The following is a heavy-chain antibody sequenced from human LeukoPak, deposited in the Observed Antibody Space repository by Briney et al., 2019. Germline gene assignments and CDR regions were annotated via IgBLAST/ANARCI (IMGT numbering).Heavy chain of an antibody. Sequence: ASVKVSCKASGYTFTGYYMHWVRQAPGQGLEWMGWISVYNGNTIYAQSLQGRVTMTTDTSTNTAYMELRSLRSDDTAVYYCARGRTAPYIYYMDVWGKGTTVTVSS. CDR2: ISVYNGNT. CDR3: ARGRTAPYIYYMDV. D-gene: IGHD3-16*01. V-gene: IGHV1-18*04. CDR1: GYTFTGYY. J-gene: IGHJ6*03.